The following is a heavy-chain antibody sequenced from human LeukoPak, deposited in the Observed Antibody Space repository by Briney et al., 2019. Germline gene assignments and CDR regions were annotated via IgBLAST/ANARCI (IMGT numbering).Heavy chain of an antibody. CDR2: MNPNSGNT. Sequence: ASVKVXXXXXGXXXTXYDIXWVRQXTGQGLEWVGWMNPNSGNTGSSQKFQGRVTMTRDNSISTAYMELSSLRSEDTAIYYCARAAGDLDYWGQGTLVTVSS. CDR3: ARAAGDLDY. V-gene: IGHV1-8*01. J-gene: IGHJ4*02. CDR1: GXXXTXYD.